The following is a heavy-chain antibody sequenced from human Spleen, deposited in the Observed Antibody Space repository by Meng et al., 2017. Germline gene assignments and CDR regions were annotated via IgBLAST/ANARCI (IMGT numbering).Heavy chain of an antibody. D-gene: IGHD2-15*01. Sequence: QVHLLQSGPEVKKPEASVRVSCKASGYTFGNYGICWVRQAPGQGLEWMGWFVNYVDTYPAPKFQGRVTMTTDTHTNTAFMELRSLTSDDTAVYYCASGTPGRSYCDYWGQGTLVTVSS. CDR2: FVNYVDT. J-gene: IGHJ4*02. CDR3: ASGTPGRSYCDY. V-gene: IGHV1-18*04. CDR1: GYTFGNYG.